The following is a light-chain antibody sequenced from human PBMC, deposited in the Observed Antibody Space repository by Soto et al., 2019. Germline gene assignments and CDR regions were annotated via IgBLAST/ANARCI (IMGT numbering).Light chain of an antibody. CDR2: EGS. CDR3: CSYAGNSLYV. Sequence: QSALTQPASVSGSPGQSITISCTGTSSDVGSYNLVSWYQQHPGKAPKLMIYEGSKRPSGVSNRFSGSKSGNTASLTISGLQAEDEDDYYCCSYAGNSLYVFGTGTKVTVL. CDR1: SSDVGSYNL. V-gene: IGLV2-23*01. J-gene: IGLJ1*01.